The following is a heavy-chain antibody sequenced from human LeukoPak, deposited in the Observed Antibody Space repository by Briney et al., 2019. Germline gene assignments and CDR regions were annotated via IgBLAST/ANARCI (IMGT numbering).Heavy chain of an antibody. CDR2: ISGSGGST. J-gene: IGHJ4*02. V-gene: IGHV3-23*01. D-gene: IGHD1/OR15-1a*01. CDR3: AKEPRGGPLTTKYGV. CDR1: GFTFSSYA. Sequence: GGSLRLSCAASGFTFSSYAMSWVRQAPGKGLEWVSAISGSGGSTYNADSVKGRFTISRDNSKNTLYLQMNSLRAEDTAVYYCAKEPRGGPLTTKYGVWGQGTLVTVSS.